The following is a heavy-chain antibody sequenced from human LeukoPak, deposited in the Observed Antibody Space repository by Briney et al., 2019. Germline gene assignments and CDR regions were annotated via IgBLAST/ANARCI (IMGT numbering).Heavy chain of an antibody. Sequence: PSETLSLTCTVSGDSISNYYWSWIRQPAGKGLEWIGRIYTSGSTNYNPSLNSRVTVSVETSKNQFSLKLISVTAADTATYFCAKEDRSGWNPPFQYWGHGILVTVSS. CDR3: AKEDRSGWNPPFQY. J-gene: IGHJ4*01. CDR1: GDSISNYY. CDR2: IYTSGST. V-gene: IGHV4-4*07. D-gene: IGHD6-19*01.